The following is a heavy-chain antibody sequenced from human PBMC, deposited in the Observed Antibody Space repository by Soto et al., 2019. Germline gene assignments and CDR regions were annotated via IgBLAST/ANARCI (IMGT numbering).Heavy chain of an antibody. V-gene: IGHV3-33*01. J-gene: IGHJ4*02. D-gene: IGHD3-9*01. Sequence: GGSLRLSCASSGVTFSSYGMHWVRQAPGKGLEWVAVIWYDGSNKYYADSVKGRFTISRDNSKNTLYLQMNSLRAEDTAVYYCARWANLRYFDWLEGWTFDYWGQGTLVTVSS. CDR2: IWYDGSNK. CDR1: GVTFSSYG. CDR3: ARWANLRYFDWLEGWTFDY.